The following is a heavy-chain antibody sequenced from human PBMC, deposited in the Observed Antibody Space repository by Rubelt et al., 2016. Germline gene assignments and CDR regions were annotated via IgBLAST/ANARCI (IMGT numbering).Heavy chain of an antibody. D-gene: IGHD6-13*01. CDR3: ASLYSSSWYRGWFDP. V-gene: IGHV1-18*01. Sequence: QVQLVQSGAAVKKPGASVKFSCKASGYTFTSYGISWVRQSSGQAPEWMGWISPYNGNTNYARKLQGRVTMTTDTSTGTAYMELRSLRSDDTAVYYCASLYSSSWYRGWFDPWGQGTLVTVSS. J-gene: IGHJ5*02. CDR2: ISPYNGNT. CDR1: GYTFTSYG.